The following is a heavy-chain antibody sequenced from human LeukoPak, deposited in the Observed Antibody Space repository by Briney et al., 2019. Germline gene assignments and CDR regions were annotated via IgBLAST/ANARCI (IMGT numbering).Heavy chain of an antibody. CDR2: ISGSGGST. D-gene: IGHD2-2*01. V-gene: IGHV3-23*01. J-gene: IGHJ6*02. CDR1: GFTFSSYA. Sequence: GGSLRLSCAASGFTFSSYAMSWVRQAPGKGLEWVSAISGSGGSTYYADSVKGRFTISRDNSKNSLYLQMNSLRTEDTALYYCAKDSCSSTSCRGRYYYYYGMDVWGQGTTVTVSS. CDR3: AKDSCSSTSCRGRYYYYYGMDV.